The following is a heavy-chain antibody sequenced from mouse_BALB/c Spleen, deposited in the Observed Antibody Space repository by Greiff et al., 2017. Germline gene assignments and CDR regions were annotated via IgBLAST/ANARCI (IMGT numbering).Heavy chain of an antibody. CDR2: ISSGGSYT. Sequence: EVQRVESGGGLVKPGGSLKLSCAASGFTFSSYAMSWVRQSPEKRLEWVAEISSGGSYTYYPDTVTGRFTISRDNAKNTLYLEMSSLRSEDTAMYYCAPLRRGAMDYWGQGTSVTVSS. V-gene: IGHV5-9-4*01. D-gene: IGHD1-2*01. CDR1: GFTFSSYA. CDR3: APLRRGAMDY. J-gene: IGHJ4*01.